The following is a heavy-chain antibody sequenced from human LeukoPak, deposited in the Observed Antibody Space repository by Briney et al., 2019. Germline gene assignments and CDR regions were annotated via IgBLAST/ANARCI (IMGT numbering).Heavy chain of an antibody. CDR1: GGSISSYY. D-gene: IGHD3-16*02. CDR3: ARVPSYYDYVWGSYRSGAFDI. J-gene: IGHJ3*02. Sequence: SETLSLTCTVSGGSISSYYWSWIRQPPGKGLEWIGYIYYSGNTNYNPSLKSRVTISVDTSKNQFSLKLSSVTAADTAVYYCARVPSYYDYVWGSYRSGAFDIWGQGTMVTVSS. V-gene: IGHV4-59*01. CDR2: IYYSGNT.